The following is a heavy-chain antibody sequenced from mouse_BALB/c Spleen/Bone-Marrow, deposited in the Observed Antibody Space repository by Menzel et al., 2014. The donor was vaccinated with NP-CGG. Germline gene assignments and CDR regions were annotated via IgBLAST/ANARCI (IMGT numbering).Heavy chain of an antibody. Sequence: QVEESGPELVKPGASVKVSCKASGYAFTSYNIYWVQQSHGKRLEWIGYIDTYNGDTNYNQKFKVKATLTVDKASSTAYMHLNSLASDDSSFYDCASCGNYEAWFAYWGQGTLVTVSA. CDR3: ASCGNYEAWFAY. CDR1: GYAFTSYN. D-gene: IGHD2-1*01. V-gene: IGHV1S135*01. CDR2: IDTYNGDT. J-gene: IGHJ3*01.